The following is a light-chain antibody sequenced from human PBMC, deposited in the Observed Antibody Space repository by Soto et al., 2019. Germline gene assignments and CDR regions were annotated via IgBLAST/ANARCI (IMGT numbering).Light chain of an antibody. V-gene: IGLV2-14*01. J-gene: IGLJ2*01. Sequence: QSALTQPASVSGSPGQSITISCTGSSSDVGGYNYVSWYQQLPDRAPRLMIYDVSNRPSGVSNRFSGSKSGNTASLTISGLQAEDEADYYCNSYTSSSTLVFGGGTKVTVL. CDR2: DVS. CDR3: NSYTSSSTLV. CDR1: SSDVGGYNY.